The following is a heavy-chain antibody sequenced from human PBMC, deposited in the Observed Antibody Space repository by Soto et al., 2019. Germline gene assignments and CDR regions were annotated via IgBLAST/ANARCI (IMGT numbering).Heavy chain of an antibody. J-gene: IGHJ4*02. CDR3: AKQRTTVTTSFDY. CDR1: GFTFGAHP. D-gene: IGHD4-17*01. Sequence: EVQLLESGGGLVQPGGSLTVSCAASGFTFGAHPMSWVRLAPGKGLEWVSTISGYGGSTYYPDSLKVRFIISRDNSKNTLYLQINTLRAEDTAIYFCAKQRTTVTTSFDYWGQGTLVTVSS. CDR2: ISGYGGST. V-gene: IGHV3-23*01.